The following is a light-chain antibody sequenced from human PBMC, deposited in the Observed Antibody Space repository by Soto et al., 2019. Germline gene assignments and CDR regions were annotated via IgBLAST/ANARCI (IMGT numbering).Light chain of an antibody. Sequence: EIVLTQSPGTLSLSPVERATLYCSSSQSLSSSQLAWYQQKPGQAPRLLIHDASSRATGVSDRFSGSGSGTDFTLTISRLEPEDFAVYYCQQYGSSPITCGQGTRREIK. CDR3: QQYGSSPIT. V-gene: IGKV3-20*01. CDR1: QSLSSSQ. CDR2: DAS. J-gene: IGKJ5*01.